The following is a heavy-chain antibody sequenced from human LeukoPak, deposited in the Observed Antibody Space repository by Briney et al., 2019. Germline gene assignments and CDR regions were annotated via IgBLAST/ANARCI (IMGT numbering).Heavy chain of an antibody. CDR2: ISYDGSYK. Sequence: GGSLRLSCAASGFTFSNFAMHWVRQAPGKGLEWVSVISYDGSYKYYADSVKGRFTISRDNSKNTLYLQMNSLRAEDTAVYYCASPEGDYGGNLTSLVYWGQGTLVTVSS. CDR1: GFTFSNFA. CDR3: ASPEGDYGGNLTSLVY. J-gene: IGHJ4*02. V-gene: IGHV3-30*04. D-gene: IGHD4-23*01.